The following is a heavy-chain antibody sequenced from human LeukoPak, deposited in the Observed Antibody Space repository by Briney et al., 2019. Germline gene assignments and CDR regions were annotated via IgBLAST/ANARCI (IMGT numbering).Heavy chain of an antibody. CDR1: GGSISSYY. D-gene: IGHD6-19*01. Sequence: SETLSLTCTVSGGSISSYYWSWIRQPPGKGLEWIGYIYYSGSTNYNPSLKSRVTISVDTSKNQFSLKLSSVTAADTAVYYCARVSVAGTPYYYGMDVWVQGTTVTVSS. CDR3: ARVSVAGTPYYYGMDV. CDR2: IYYSGST. V-gene: IGHV4-59*01. J-gene: IGHJ6*02.